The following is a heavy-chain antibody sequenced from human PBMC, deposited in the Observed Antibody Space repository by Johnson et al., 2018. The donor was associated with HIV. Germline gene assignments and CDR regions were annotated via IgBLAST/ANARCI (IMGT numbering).Heavy chain of an antibody. Sequence: VQLVESGGGLIQPGGSLRLSCAASGFTFDDYGMGWVRQAPGKGLEWVSSISGSGGSTYFADSVKGRFTVSRDNSKNTLFLQMNGLRAEDTAVYYCAREGRTGPDTFDIWGQGTMLTVSS. J-gene: IGHJ3*02. CDR3: AREGRTGPDTFDI. CDR2: ISGSGGST. V-gene: IGHV3-23*04. CDR1: GFTFDDYG.